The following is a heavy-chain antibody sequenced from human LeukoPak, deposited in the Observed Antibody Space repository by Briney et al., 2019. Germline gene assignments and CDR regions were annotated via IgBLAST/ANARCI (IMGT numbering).Heavy chain of an antibody. CDR1: GYTFTSYY. CDR3: ARSSSWYWLDY. CDR2: INPSGGST. Sequence: ALVKVSCKASGYTFTSYYMHWVRQAPGQGLEWMGIINPSGGSTSYAQKFQGRVTMTRDTSTSTVYMELSSLRSEDTAVYYCARSSSWYWLDYWGQGTLVTVSS. D-gene: IGHD6-13*01. J-gene: IGHJ4*02. V-gene: IGHV1-46*01.